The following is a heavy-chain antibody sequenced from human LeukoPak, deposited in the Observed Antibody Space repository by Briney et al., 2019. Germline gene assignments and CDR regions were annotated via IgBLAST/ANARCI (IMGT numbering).Heavy chain of an antibody. CDR3: ARGADYMDV. V-gene: IGHV3-30-3*01. Sequence: GSLRLSCAASGFTFSSYAMHWVRQAPGKGLEWVAVISYDGSNKYYVDSVKGRFTISRDNSKNTLYLQMNSLRAEDTAVYYCARGADYMDVWGKGTTVTVSS. J-gene: IGHJ6*03. CDR1: GFTFSSYA. CDR2: ISYDGSNK.